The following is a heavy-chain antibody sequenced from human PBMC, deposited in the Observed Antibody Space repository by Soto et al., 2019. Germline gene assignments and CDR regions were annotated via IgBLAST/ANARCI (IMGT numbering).Heavy chain of an antibody. CDR3: SRLLWRGGSCNYWYFAL. CDR1: GGSITSFDHF. Sequence: SETLSLTCTVSGGSITSFDHFWGWIRQSPGQGLEWIGSIYYSGSTYYNPSLQSRVTLSIDTSKNQFSLRLSSVSAPDTAVYYCSRLLWRGGSCNYWYFALCGRGPSVT. V-gene: IGHV4-39*01. CDR2: IYYSGST. D-gene: IGHD3-3*01. J-gene: IGHJ2*01.